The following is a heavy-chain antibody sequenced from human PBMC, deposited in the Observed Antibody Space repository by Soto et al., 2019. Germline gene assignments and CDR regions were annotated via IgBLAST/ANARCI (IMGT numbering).Heavy chain of an antibody. V-gene: IGHV3-23*01. CDR1: GFTFSSYA. Sequence: AGGSLRLSCAASGFTFSSYAMSWVRQAPGKGLEWVSAISGSGGSTYYADSVKGRFTISRDNSKNTLYLQMNSLRAEDTAVYYCAKARSRVVVAATTFDYWGQGTLVTVSS. CDR3: AKARSRVVVAATTFDY. D-gene: IGHD2-15*01. J-gene: IGHJ4*02. CDR2: ISGSGGST.